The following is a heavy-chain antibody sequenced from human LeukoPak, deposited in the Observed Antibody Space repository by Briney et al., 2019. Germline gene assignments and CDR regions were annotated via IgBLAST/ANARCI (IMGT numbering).Heavy chain of an antibody. Sequence: GGSLRLSCAASGFTFSTYAVTWVRQAPGKGLEWVSAISGSGGSTYYADSVKGRFTISRDNSKNTLYLQMSSLRAEDTAVYYCAKDRGRYYDSSGYYWGYYFDSWGQGILVTVST. CDR1: GFTFSTYA. D-gene: IGHD3-22*01. CDR2: ISGSGGST. CDR3: AKDRGRYYDSSGYYWGYYFDS. J-gene: IGHJ4*02. V-gene: IGHV3-23*01.